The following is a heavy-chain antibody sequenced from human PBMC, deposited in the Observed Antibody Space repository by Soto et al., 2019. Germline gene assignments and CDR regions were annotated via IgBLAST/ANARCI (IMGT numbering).Heavy chain of an antibody. D-gene: IGHD2-8*01. V-gene: IGHV4-34*01. CDR1: GGSFSGYY. Sequence: QVQLQQWGAGLLKPSETLSLTCAVYGGSFSGYYWSWIRQPPGQGLEWIGEINHSGSTNYNPSLKSRVTVSVDTSKNQVSLKLNSVTAADTAVYYCARGRRQNGGSFYGIWGQGTMVTVSS. CDR2: INHSGST. CDR3: ARGRRQNGGSFYGI. J-gene: IGHJ3*02.